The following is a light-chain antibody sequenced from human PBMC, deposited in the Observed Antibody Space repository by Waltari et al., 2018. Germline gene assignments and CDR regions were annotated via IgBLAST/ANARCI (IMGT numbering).Light chain of an antibody. J-gene: IGKJ1*01. CDR3: QQYNNWPPWWT. CDR1: QRVSSN. Sequence: EIVMTQSPATLSVSPGERATLSCRASQRVSSNLAWYQQKPGQAPRLLIYGASTRATGSPARFSGSGSGPEFTLTISSLQSEDFAVYYCQQYNNWPPWWTFGQGTKVEIK. CDR2: GAS. V-gene: IGKV3-15*01.